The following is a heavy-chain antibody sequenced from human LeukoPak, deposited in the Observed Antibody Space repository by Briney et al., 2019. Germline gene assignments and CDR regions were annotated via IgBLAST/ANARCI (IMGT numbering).Heavy chain of an antibody. CDR1: GYTFTSYD. J-gene: IGHJ6*03. CDR2: MNPNSGNT. V-gene: IGHV1-8*01. CDR3: ARMYSSGWYGYYYYYMDV. D-gene: IGHD6-19*01. Sequence: ASVKVSCKASGYTFTSYDINWVRQATGQGLEWMGWMNPNSGNTGYARKFQGRVTMTRNTSISTAYMELSSLRSEDTAVYYCARMYSSGWYGYYYYYMDVWGKGTTVTISS.